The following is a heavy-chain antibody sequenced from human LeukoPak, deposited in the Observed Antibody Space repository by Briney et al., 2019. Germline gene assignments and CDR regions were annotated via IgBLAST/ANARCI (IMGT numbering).Heavy chain of an antibody. CDR2: IKSDGST. Sequence: GGSLRLSCAASGFTFSNYWVHWVRQAPGKGLVWVSRIKSDGSTSYADSVKGRFTISRDNAKNTLSLQMNSLRAEDTGVYYCARAPSEIGGYYPEYFRHWGQGTLVTVSS. CDR1: GFTFSNYW. V-gene: IGHV3-74*01. D-gene: IGHD3-22*01. J-gene: IGHJ1*01. CDR3: ARAPSEIGGYYPEYFRH.